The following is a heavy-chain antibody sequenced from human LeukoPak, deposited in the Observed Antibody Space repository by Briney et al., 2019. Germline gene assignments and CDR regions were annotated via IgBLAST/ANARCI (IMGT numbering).Heavy chain of an antibody. V-gene: IGHV3-64*01. CDR1: GFTFSNSA. CDR3: ARDPGRAGTTEWYYFDY. D-gene: IGHD3-3*01. Sequence: PGGSLRLSCAASGFTFSNSAMSWVREAPGKGLEYVSSISSSGGGTYYANSVKCRFTISRDNSKNTLYLQMGSLRAEDMAVYYCARDPGRAGTTEWYYFDYWGQGTLVTVSS. CDR2: ISSSGGGT. J-gene: IGHJ4*02.